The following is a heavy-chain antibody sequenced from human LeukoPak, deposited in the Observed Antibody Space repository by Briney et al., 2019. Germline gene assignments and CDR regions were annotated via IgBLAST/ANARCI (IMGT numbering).Heavy chain of an antibody. CDR3: ARGQDGSGNYDTDY. CDR1: GGPLSSYY. CDR2: LYYSGST. D-gene: IGHD3-10*01. V-gene: IGHV4-59*01. Sequence: SETLSLTCTVSGGPLSSYYWSWIRQPPGKGLEWIGYLYYSGSTKYNPSLKRRVTISLDTSKKQFSLKLSSVTAADTAVYYFARGQDGSGNYDTDYWGQGTLVTVSS. J-gene: IGHJ4*02.